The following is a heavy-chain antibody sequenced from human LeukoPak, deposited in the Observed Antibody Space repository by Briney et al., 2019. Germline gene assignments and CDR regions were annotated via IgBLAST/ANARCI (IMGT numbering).Heavy chain of an antibody. J-gene: IGHJ4*02. CDR1: GFTFSSYA. CDR3: AKDRIRYCSSTSCLSSFDY. V-gene: IGHV3-23*01. Sequence: PGGSLRLSCAASGFTFSSYAMGWVRQAPGKGLEWVSAISGSGGSTYYADSVKGRFTISRDNSKNTPYLQMNSLRAEDTAVYYCAKDRIRYCSSTSCLSSFDYWGQGTLVTVSS. D-gene: IGHD2-2*01. CDR2: ISGSGGST.